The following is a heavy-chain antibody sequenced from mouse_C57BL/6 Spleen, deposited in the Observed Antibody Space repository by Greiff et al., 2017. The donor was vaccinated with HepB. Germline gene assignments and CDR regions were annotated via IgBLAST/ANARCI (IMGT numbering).Heavy chain of an antibody. CDR2: IRLKSDNYAT. CDR3: TVDDYDETFDY. Sequence: EVQVVESGGGLVQPGGSMKLSCVASGFTFSNYWMNWVRQSPEKGLEWVAQIRLKSDNYATHYAESVKGRFTISRDDSKSSVYLQMNNLRAEDTGIYYCTVDDYDETFDYWGQGTTLTVSS. CDR1: GFTFSNYW. D-gene: IGHD2-4*01. V-gene: IGHV6-3*01. J-gene: IGHJ2*01.